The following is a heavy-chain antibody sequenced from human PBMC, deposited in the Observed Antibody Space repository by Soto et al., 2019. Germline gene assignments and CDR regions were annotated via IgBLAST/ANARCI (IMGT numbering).Heavy chain of an antibody. CDR1: GYTFTSYY. V-gene: IGHV1-46*01. CDR2: INPSGGST. D-gene: IGHD3-22*01. CDR3: ASVNYYDSSGYRHFDY. J-gene: IGHJ4*02. Sequence: ASVKVSCKASGYTFTSYYMHWVRQAPGQGLEWMGIINPSGGSTSYAQKFQGRVTMTRDTSTSTVYMELSSLRSEDTAVYYCASVNYYDSSGYRHFDYWGQGTLVNVSS.